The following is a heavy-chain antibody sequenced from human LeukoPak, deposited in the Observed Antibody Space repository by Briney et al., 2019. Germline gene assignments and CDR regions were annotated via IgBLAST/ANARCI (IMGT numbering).Heavy chain of an antibody. V-gene: IGHV3-53*01. CDR1: GFTVSSNY. Sequence: GGSLRLSCAASGFTVSSNYMSWVRQAPGRGLEGVSVIYSGSSTYYADSVKGRFTISRDNSKNTLYLQMNSLRAEDTAVYYCARVLVNWQDWGQGTLVTVSS. CDR3: ARVLVNWQD. D-gene: IGHD1-1*01. J-gene: IGHJ4*02. CDR2: IYSGSST.